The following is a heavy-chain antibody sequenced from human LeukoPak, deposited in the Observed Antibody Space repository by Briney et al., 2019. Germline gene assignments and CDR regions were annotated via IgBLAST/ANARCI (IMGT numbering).Heavy chain of an antibody. CDR1: GFTFSSYA. CDR2: ISYDGSNK. J-gene: IGHJ4*02. V-gene: IGHV3-30-3*01. Sequence: PGRSLRLSCAASGFTFSSYAMHWVRQASGKGLEWVAVISYDGSNKYYPDSVKGRFTISRDNSKNTLYLQMNSLRAEDTAVYYCARAQGSSSSGDFDYWGQGTLVTVSS. CDR3: ARAQGSSSSGDFDY. D-gene: IGHD6-6*01.